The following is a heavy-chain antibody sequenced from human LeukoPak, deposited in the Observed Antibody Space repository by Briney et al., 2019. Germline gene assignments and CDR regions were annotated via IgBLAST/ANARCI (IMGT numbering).Heavy chain of an antibody. CDR1: GFTFDDYA. J-gene: IGHJ4*02. D-gene: IGHD6-13*01. CDR2: ISWNSGSI. V-gene: IGHV3-9*01. Sequence: GGSLRLSCAVSGFTFDDYAMHWVRQAPGKGLEWVSGISWNSGSIDYADSVKGRFTISRDNSKNTLYLQMNSLRAEDTAVYYCAKSDSSSWYYWGQGTLVTVSS. CDR3: AKSDSSSWYY.